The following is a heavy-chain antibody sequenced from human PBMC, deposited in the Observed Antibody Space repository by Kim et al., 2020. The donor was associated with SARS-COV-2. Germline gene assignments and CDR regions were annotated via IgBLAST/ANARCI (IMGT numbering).Heavy chain of an antibody. CDR3: VRDKKYSFDV. CDR2: ISTNSGDT. D-gene: IGHD2-2*01. CDR1: GYTFTSNG. J-gene: IGHJ3*01. Sequence: ASVKVSCKTSGYTFTSNGLSWVRQAPGRGLEWMGWISTNSGDTKIAQKFQGRVTMARDTSTSTAYMELRSLRSDDTAVYYCVRDKKYSFDVWGPGTKVTVPS. V-gene: IGHV1-18*01.